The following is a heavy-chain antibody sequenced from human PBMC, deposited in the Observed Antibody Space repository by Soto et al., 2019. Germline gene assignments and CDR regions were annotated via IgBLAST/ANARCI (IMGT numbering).Heavy chain of an antibody. Sequence: QVQLVESGGGVVQPGRSLRLSCAASGFIFGGYGMHWVRQAPGKGLEWVAVIWYDGSNENYADSVKGRFTISRDNSKNTLYLQMNSLRAEDTAVYYCTRRFSDGWYSDYWGQGTLVTVSS. V-gene: IGHV3-33*01. CDR3: TRRFSDGWYSDY. CDR2: IWYDGSNE. D-gene: IGHD6-19*01. CDR1: GFIFGGYG. J-gene: IGHJ4*02.